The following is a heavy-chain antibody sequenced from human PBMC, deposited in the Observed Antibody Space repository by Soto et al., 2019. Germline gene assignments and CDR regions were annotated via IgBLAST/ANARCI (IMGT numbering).Heavy chain of an antibody. CDR1: GYTFTNYY. J-gene: IGHJ4*02. D-gene: IGHD2-21*02. CDR3: ARPPGYISDWHYFDL. CDR2: ISPKSGGT. V-gene: IGHV1-2*02. Sequence: GASVKVWCKASGYTFTNYYMHWVRQAPGQGFEWLGRISPKSGGTNYAQKFQGRVTMTWDTSLKTAYMELSSLISEDTAVYYCARPPGYISDWHYFDLWGQGTLVTVSS.